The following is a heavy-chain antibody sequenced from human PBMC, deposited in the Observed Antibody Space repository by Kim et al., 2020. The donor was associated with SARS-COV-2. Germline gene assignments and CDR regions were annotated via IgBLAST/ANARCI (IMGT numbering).Heavy chain of an antibody. V-gene: IGHV3-23*01. Sequence: TSCAASVQGRYTISRDNSKNTLYLQMNGRRAEDTALYYCAKSGQLDNWGQGTLVTVSS. J-gene: IGHJ4*02. CDR3: AKSGQLDN. CDR2: T. D-gene: IGHD5-12*01.